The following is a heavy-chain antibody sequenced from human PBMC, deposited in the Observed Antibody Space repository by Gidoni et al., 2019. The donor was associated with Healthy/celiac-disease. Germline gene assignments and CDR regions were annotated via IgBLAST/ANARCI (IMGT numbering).Heavy chain of an antibody. J-gene: IGHJ3*02. CDR3: ARDKPLGYCSGGSCYSGDDAFDI. D-gene: IGHD2-15*01. V-gene: IGHV3-33*01. CDR2: IWYDGSNK. Sequence: QVQLVESGGGVVQPGRSLRRSCAASGFTFTSYGMHWVLQAPGKGREWVAVIWYDGSNKYYADSVKGRFTISRDNSKNTLYVQMNSLRAEDRAVYYCARDKPLGYCSGGSCYSGDDAFDIWGQGTMVTVSA. CDR1: GFTFTSYG.